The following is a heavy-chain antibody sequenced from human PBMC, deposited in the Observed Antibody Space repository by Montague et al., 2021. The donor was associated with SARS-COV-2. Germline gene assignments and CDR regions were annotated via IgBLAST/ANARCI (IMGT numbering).Heavy chain of an antibody. J-gene: IGHJ3*02. Sequence: SETLSLTCTVSGGSISSSSYYWGWIREPPGKGLEWIGSIYYSGSTYYXPCLKSRATISVDTSKNHFSLKLSSVTAADTAVYYCARRGRKLLPVATTIGGFDIWGQGTMVTVSS. CDR2: IYYSGST. V-gene: IGHV4-39*02. D-gene: IGHD5-12*01. CDR3: ARRGRKLLPVATTIGGFDI. CDR1: GGSISSSSYY.